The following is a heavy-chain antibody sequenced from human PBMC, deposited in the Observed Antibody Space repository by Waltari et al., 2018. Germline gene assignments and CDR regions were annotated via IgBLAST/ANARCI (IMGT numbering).Heavy chain of an antibody. CDR1: GGSISSNPYY. Sequence: QLQLQESGPRLVKPSETLSLTCTVSGGSISSNPYYWGWIRRPPGKGLEWIGNIYYSGCTYYNPSLKSRVTISVDTSNNQLSLRLSSVTAADTAVYYCARDVDMSFYYYMDVWGKGTTVTISS. CDR3: ARDVDMSFYYYMDV. V-gene: IGHV4-39*07. CDR2: IYYSGCT. D-gene: IGHD5-12*01. J-gene: IGHJ6*03.